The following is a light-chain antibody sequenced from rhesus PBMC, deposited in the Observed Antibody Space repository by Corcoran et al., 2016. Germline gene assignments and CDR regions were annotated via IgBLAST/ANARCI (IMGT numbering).Light chain of an antibody. CDR2: ATS. CDR3: QPSYDNPSS. V-gene: IGKV1S12*01. J-gene: IGKJ2*01. CDR1: QNIYSD. Sequence: DIQMTQSPSAFSASVGDRVTFSCRAIQNIYSDLGWYQQKPGTAHKPLIYATSSLQPGIPSRFSGRGSRTAFTLPISSLQPEDSAAYYCQPSYDNPSSFGHGAKVEIK.